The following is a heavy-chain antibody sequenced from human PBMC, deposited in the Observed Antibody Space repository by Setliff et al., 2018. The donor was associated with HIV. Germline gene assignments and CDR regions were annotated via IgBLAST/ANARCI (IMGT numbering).Heavy chain of an antibody. CDR2: MNPNSGNT. J-gene: IGHJ6*02. CDR3: ASSWSRVPYYGMDV. V-gene: IGHV1-8*01. CDR1: GSTFSTYD. Sequence: ASVKVSCKASGSTFSTYDINWVRQAPGQGPEWMGWMNPNSGNTGYAPKLQGRVTMTRNTSISTAYVELSSLRSDDTAVYYCASSWSRVPYYGMDVWGQGTTVTV. D-gene: IGHD6-13*01.